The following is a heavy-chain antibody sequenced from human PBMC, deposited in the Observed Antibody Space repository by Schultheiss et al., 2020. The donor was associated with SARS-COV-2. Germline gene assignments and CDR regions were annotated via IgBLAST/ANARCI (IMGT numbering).Heavy chain of an antibody. V-gene: IGHV4-4*02. CDR1: GFTFSNAW. D-gene: IGHD6-13*01. CDR3: ARVGVKELVPDY. Sequence: GSLRLSCADSGFTFSNAWMNWVRQAPGKGLEWIGEINHSGSTNYNPSLKSRVTISVDRSKNQFSLKLSSVTAADTAVYYCARVGVKELVPDYWGQGTLVTVSS. J-gene: IGHJ4*02. CDR2: INHSGST.